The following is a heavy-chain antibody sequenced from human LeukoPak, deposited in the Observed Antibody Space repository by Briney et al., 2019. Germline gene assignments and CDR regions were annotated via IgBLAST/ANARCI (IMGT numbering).Heavy chain of an antibody. D-gene: IGHD1-26*01. CDR3: AKTLRELSGGAFDI. CDR1: GFTFSSYA. CDR2: ISYDGSNK. Sequence: GGSLRLSCAASGFTFSSYAMHWVRQAPGKGLEWVAVISYDGSNKYYADSVKGRFTISRDNSKNTLYLQMNSLRAEDTAVYYCAKTLRELSGGAFDIWGQGTMVTVSS. V-gene: IGHV3-30-3*02. J-gene: IGHJ3*02.